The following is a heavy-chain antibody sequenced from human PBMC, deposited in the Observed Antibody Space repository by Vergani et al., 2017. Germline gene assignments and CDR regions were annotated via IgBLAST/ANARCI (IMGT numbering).Heavy chain of an antibody. CDR3: VRDQVTMLRGSDALDI. Sequence: EVQLVESGGGLVQPGGSLTLSCAASGFTVTSDYLGWVRQAPGQGLEWVGGIRSKAYGQATIYAASVKGRFTISRDDSKSIAYLQMNNLQTEDTAMYYCVRDQVTMLRGSDALDIWGQGTMVTVSS. J-gene: IGHJ3*02. D-gene: IGHD3-10*01. V-gene: IGHV3-71*04. CDR1: GFTVTSDY. CDR2: IRSKAYGQAT.